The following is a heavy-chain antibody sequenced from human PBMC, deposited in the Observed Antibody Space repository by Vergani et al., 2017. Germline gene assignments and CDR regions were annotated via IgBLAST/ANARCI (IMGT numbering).Heavy chain of an antibody. CDR3: ASDRWELLDYFYYMDV. V-gene: IGHV3-74*01. D-gene: IGHD1-26*01. Sequence: VQLVESGGGLVQPGGSLRLSCTASGFTFSNYWMQWVRQAPGKGLMWVSRITSDGDSTSYADSVKGRFTISRDNAKNTLYLQMDSLRAEDTSVYYCASDRWELLDYFYYMDVWRKAPTVTFSS. CDR1: GFTFSNYW. CDR2: ITSDGDST. J-gene: IGHJ6*03.